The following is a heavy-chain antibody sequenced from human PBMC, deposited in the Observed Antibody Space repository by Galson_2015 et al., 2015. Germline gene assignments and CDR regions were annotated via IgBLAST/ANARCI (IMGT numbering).Heavy chain of an antibody. Sequence: ETLSLTCTVSGGSISSYYWSWIRQPPGKGLEWIGYIYYSGSTNYNPSLKSRVTISVDTSKNQFSLKLSSVTAADTAVYYCARVRTYYDILTGYHDAFDIWGQGTMVTVSS. CDR1: GGSISSYY. V-gene: IGHV4-59*01. D-gene: IGHD3-9*01. CDR2: IYYSGST. J-gene: IGHJ3*02. CDR3: ARVRTYYDILTGYHDAFDI.